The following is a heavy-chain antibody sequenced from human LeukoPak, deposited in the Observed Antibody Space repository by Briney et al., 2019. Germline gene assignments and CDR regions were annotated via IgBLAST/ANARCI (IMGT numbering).Heavy chain of an antibody. V-gene: IGHV4-59*01. D-gene: IGHD2-2*01. Sequence: SETLSLTCTVSGGPISSYYWSWIRQPPGKGLEWIGYVYDSESTNYNPSLKGRVAISLDTSKSQFSLRLTSVTAADSAVYLCARSPRLCSSTSCRYMDVWGKGTTVTVSS. CDR3: ARSPRLCSSTSCRYMDV. J-gene: IGHJ6*03. CDR2: VYDSEST. CDR1: GGPISSYY.